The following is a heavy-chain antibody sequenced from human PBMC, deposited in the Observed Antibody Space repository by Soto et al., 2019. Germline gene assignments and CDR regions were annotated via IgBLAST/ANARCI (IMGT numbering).Heavy chain of an antibody. CDR1: GYSVTSYW. Sequence: PGESLKIACKGPGYSVTSYWISCVRQMPGIVLEWMGGIDPGDSYTNYGPSFQCHVTISADKSISTAYLQWSSLKASDTAMYYCATSRRSLVAPLEYYYGKDVWGRRTTVTASS. V-gene: IGHV5-10-1*01. CDR2: IDPGDSYT. J-gene: IGHJ6*01. CDR3: ATSRRSLVAPLEYYYGKDV.